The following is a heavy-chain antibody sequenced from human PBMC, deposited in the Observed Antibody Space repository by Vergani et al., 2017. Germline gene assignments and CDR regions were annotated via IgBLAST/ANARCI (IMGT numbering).Heavy chain of an antibody. CDR1: GGSFSGYY. CDR3: ARGPRSWYGDAFDI. CDR2: INHSGST. D-gene: IGHD6-13*01. J-gene: IGHJ3*02. V-gene: IGHV4-34*01. Sequence: QVQLQQWGAGLLKPSETLSLTCAVYGGSFSGYYWSWIRQPPGKGLEWVGEINHSGSTNYNPSLKSRVTISVDTSKNQFSLKLSSGTAADTAVYYCARGPRSWYGDAFDIWGQGTMVTVSS.